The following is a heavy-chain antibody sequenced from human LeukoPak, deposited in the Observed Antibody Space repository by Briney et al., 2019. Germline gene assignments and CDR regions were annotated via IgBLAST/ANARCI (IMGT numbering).Heavy chain of an antibody. J-gene: IGHJ4*02. CDR3: ARGAHTAPPDS. V-gene: IGHV1-46*01. CDR2: INPSGGST. CDR1: GYTFTSYY. Sequence: ASVKVSCKAYGYTFTSYYMHWVRQAPGQGLEWMGVINPSGGSTSSAQKFQGRVTMTRDTSTSTVYMELRSLSSEDTAVYYCARGAHTAPPDSLGQGTLVTVSS. D-gene: IGHD5-18*01.